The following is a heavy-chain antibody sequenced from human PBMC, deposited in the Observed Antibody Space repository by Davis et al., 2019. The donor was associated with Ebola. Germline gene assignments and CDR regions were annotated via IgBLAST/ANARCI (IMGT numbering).Heavy chain of an antibody. CDR1: GGSISSYY. CDR3: ARVSYGWVTKGWFDP. V-gene: IGHV4-59*01. J-gene: IGHJ5*02. CDR2: IYYSGST. Sequence: PSETLSLTCTVSGGSISSYYWSWIRQPPGKGLEWIGYIYYSGSTNYNPSLKSRVTISVDTSKNQFSLKLSSVTAADTAVYYCARVSYGWVTKGWFDPWGQGTLVTVSS. D-gene: IGHD3-16*01.